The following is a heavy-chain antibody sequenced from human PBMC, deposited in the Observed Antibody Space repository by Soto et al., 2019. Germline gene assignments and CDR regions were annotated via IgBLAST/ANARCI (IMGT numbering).Heavy chain of an antibody. D-gene: IGHD1-26*01. CDR3: ARDLRSPNDYYYYGMDV. CDR1: GFTFSDYE. V-gene: IGHV3-48*03. CDR2: ITSGSSSI. Sequence: GGSLRLSCTASGFTFSDYEMNWVRQAPGKGLEWVSYITSGSSSIYYADSVKGRFTISRDNAKNSLYLQMNSLRAEDTAVYYCARDLRSPNDYYYYGMDVWGQGTTVTVSS. J-gene: IGHJ6*02.